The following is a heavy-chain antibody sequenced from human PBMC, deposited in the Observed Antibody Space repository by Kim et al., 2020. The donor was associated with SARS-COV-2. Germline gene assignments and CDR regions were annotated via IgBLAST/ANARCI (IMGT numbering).Heavy chain of an antibody. CDR3: AKDIRGYCSGGSCRYYYYYYGMDV. CDR2: ISWNSGSI. Sequence: GGSLRLSCAASGFTFDDYAMHWVRQAPGKGLEWVSGISWNSGSIGYADSVKGRFTISRDNAKNSLYLQMNSLRAEDTALYYCAKDIRGYCSGGSCRYYYYYYGMDVWGQGTTVTVSS. CDR1: GFTFDDYA. V-gene: IGHV3-9*01. J-gene: IGHJ6*02. D-gene: IGHD2-15*01.